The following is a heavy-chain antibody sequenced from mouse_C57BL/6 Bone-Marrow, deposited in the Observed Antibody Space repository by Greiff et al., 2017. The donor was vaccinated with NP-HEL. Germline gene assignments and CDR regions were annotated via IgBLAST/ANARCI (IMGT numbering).Heavy chain of an antibody. Sequence: EVKLVESGGGLVQPGGSLKLSCAASGFTFSDYGMAWVRQAPRKGPEWVAFISNLAYSIYYADPVTGRFTISRENAKNTLYLEMSSLRSEDTAMYYCARSEDSSGHGYYFDYWGQGTTLTVSS. CDR2: ISNLAYSI. D-gene: IGHD3-2*02. J-gene: IGHJ2*01. CDR3: ARSEDSSGHGYYFDY. CDR1: GFTFSDYG. V-gene: IGHV5-15*04.